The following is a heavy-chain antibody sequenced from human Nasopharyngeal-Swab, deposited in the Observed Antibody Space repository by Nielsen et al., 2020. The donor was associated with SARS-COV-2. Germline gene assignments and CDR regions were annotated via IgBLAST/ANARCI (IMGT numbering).Heavy chain of an antibody. Sequence: SETLSLTCTVSGDSISSLYWSWIRQAPGKGLEWIGYFYNSGISNYNPSLENRVTISGDTSKNQFSLQLKSVTAADTAVYYCARDRGDLRKYHFDSWGQGTQIAVSS. CDR1: GDSISSLY. CDR2: FYNSGIS. CDR3: ARDRGDLRKYHFDS. J-gene: IGHJ4*02. D-gene: IGHD2-2*01. V-gene: IGHV4-59*11.